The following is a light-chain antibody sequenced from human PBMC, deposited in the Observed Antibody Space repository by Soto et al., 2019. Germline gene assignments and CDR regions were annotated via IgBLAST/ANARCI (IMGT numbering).Light chain of an antibody. CDR1: QSVSSNY. J-gene: IGKJ1*01. CDR2: GAS. Sequence: EIVLTQSPGTLSLSPGERATLSCRPSQSVSSNYLAWYQQKPGQAPRLLIYGASSRATGIPDRFSGSGSGTDFTLTISRLEPDDFAVYYCQQYGSSPRTFGQGTKVEIK. CDR3: QQYGSSPRT. V-gene: IGKV3-20*01.